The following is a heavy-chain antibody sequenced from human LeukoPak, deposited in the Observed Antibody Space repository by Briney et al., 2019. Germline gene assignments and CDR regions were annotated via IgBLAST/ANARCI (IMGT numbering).Heavy chain of an antibody. CDR2: IYSGGST. J-gene: IGHJ4*02. D-gene: IGHD3-22*01. CDR1: GFTFSSYW. V-gene: IGHV3-53*01. Sequence: GGSLRLSCAASGFTFSSYWMHWVRQAPGKGLEWVSVIYSGGSTYYADSVKGRFTISRDNSKNTLYLQMNSLRAEDTAVYYCARGASYYYDSSGFDYWGQGTLVTVSS. CDR3: ARGASYYYDSSGFDY.